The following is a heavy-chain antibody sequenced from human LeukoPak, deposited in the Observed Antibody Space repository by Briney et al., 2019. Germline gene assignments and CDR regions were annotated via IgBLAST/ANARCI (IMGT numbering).Heavy chain of an antibody. CDR1: GFTFSSYT. J-gene: IGHJ6*03. CDR2: ITISSTYI. CDR3: AREISYDSSGYYYSHYYYYMDV. D-gene: IGHD3-22*01. Sequence: GGSLRLSCAASGFTFSSYTINWVRQAPGKGLEWVSSITISSTYIYYADSVKGRFTISRDDAKNSLYLQMNSLRAEDTALYYCAREISYDSSGYYYSHYYYYMDVWGKGTTVTVSS. V-gene: IGHV3-21*04.